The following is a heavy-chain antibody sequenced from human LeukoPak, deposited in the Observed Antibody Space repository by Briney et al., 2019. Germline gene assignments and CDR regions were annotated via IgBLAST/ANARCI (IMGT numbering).Heavy chain of an antibody. D-gene: IGHD6-19*01. CDR2: ISRRGVI. Sequence: GGSLGLSCAASGPAFFTHNFHWVRQAPGKGLEWVAFISRRGVIHYADSVKGRFTISRDNAENSVYLQMNSLRAEDTAIYYCTGESAARTIAVADHWGQGTLVTVSS. V-gene: IGHV3-69-1*01. CDR1: GPAFFTHN. J-gene: IGHJ5*02. CDR3: TGESAARTIAVADH.